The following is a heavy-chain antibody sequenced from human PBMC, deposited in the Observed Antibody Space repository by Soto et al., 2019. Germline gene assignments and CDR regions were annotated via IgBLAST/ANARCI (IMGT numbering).Heavy chain of an antibody. D-gene: IGHD3-22*01. Sequence: VGSLRLSFAASGFTLSSYAMSWVRQAPGKGLEWVSAISGSGGSTYYADSVRGRFTISRDNSKNIFYLQMNSLRPEDAAIYYCAKSQTYYYDTSNFEYDGLDSWGLGTLVTVSS. CDR1: GFTLSSYA. CDR3: AKSQTYYYDTSNFEYDGLDS. J-gene: IGHJ4*02. V-gene: IGHV3-23*01. CDR2: ISGSGGST.